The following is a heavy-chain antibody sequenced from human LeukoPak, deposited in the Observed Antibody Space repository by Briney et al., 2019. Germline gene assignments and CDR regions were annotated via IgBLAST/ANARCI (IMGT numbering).Heavy chain of an antibody. J-gene: IGHJ6*03. V-gene: IGHV4-38-2*02. Sequence: SETLSLTCAVSGYSIRSGYYWGWIRQPPGKGLEWIGSIYHSGSTYYNPSLKSRVTTSVDTSKNQFSLKLSSVTAADTAVYYCAREDSSSSYYMDVWGKGTTVTVSS. CDR2: IYHSGST. CDR3: AREDSSSSYYMDV. D-gene: IGHD6-6*01. CDR1: GYSIRSGYY.